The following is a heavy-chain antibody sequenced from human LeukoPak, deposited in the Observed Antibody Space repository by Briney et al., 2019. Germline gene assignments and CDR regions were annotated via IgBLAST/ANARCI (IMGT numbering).Heavy chain of an antibody. CDR2: INPNSGST. CDR1: GYTFTGYY. Sequence: ASVKVSCKASGYTFTGYYMHWVRQAPGQGLEWMGWINPNSGSTNYAQKFQGRVTMTRDTSISTAYLELSRLRSDDTAVYYCARERGDGYPFDFWGQGTLVSVSS. J-gene: IGHJ4*02. CDR3: ARERGDGYPFDF. V-gene: IGHV1-2*02. D-gene: IGHD5-24*01.